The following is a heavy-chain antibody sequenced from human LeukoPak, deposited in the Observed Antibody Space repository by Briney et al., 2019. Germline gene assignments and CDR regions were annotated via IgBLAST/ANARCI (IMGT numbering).Heavy chain of an antibody. CDR2: IYHTGST. CDR3: ASRKLGNDY. J-gene: IGHJ4*02. V-gene: IGHV4-59*02. D-gene: IGHD7-27*01. Sequence: SETLSLTCTISGGSVSDYYWSWIRQSPGKGLEWIGCIYHTGSTSYSPSLKSRVTISADTSQNQFSLKLSSVTAADTAVYYCASRKLGNDYWGQGTLVTVSS. CDR1: GGSVSDYY.